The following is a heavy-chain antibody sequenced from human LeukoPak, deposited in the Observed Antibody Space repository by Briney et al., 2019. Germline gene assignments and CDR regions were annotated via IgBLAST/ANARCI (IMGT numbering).Heavy chain of an antibody. Sequence: GASVKVSCKASGYTLTGYYMHWVRQAPGQGLEWMGWINPNSGGTNYAQKFQGRVTMTRDTSISTAYMELSRLRSDDTAVYYCARDQVRYYDILTGYSPFDPWGQGTLVTVSS. CDR3: ARDQVRYYDILTGYSPFDP. J-gene: IGHJ5*02. CDR1: GYTLTGYY. D-gene: IGHD3-9*01. V-gene: IGHV1-2*02. CDR2: INPNSGGT.